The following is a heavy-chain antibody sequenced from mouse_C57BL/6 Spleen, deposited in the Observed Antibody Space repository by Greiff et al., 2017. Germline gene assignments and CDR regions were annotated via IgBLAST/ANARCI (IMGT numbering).Heavy chain of an antibody. Sequence: QVHVKQSGAELARPGASVKLSCKASGYTFTSYGISWVKQRPGQGLEWIGEIYPRSGNTYYNEKFKGKATLTADKSSSTAYMGLRSLTSEDSAVYFCARGYYDGSSYEDYYAMDYWGQGTSVTVSS. CDR2: IYPRSGNT. CDR1: GYTFTSYG. V-gene: IGHV1-81*01. CDR3: ARGYYDGSSYEDYYAMDY. J-gene: IGHJ4*01. D-gene: IGHD1-1*01.